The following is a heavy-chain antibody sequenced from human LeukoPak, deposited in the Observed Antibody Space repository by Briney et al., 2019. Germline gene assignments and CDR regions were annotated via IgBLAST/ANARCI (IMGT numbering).Heavy chain of an antibody. CDR3: ARSRFTPNYYYYYGMDV. Sequence: ETLSLTCAVYGGSFSGYYWSWIRQPPGKGLEWIGEINHSGSTNYNPSLKSRVTISVDTSKNQFSLKLSSVTAADTAVYYCARSRFTPNYYYYYGMDVWGQGTTVTVSS. J-gene: IGHJ6*02. CDR1: GGSFSGYY. D-gene: IGHD3-10*01. V-gene: IGHV4-34*01. CDR2: INHSGST.